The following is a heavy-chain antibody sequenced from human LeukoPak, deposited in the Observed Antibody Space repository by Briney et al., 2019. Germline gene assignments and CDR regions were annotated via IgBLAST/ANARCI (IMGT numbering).Heavy chain of an antibody. V-gene: IGHV4-4*07. CDR2: IYTSGST. Sequence: SETLSLTCTVSGGSISSYYWSWLRQPAGKGLEWIGRIYTSGSTNYNPSLKSRVTISVDTSKNQFSLKLSSVTAADTAVYYCASNENYDFWSGYYYYFDYWGQGTLVTVSS. J-gene: IGHJ4*02. D-gene: IGHD3-3*01. CDR3: ASNENYDFWSGYYYYFDY. CDR1: GGSISSYY.